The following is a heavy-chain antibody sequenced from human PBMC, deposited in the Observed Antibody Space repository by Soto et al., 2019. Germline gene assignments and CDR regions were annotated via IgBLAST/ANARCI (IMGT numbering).Heavy chain of an antibody. J-gene: IGHJ6*03. Sequence: QVQLQESGPGLVKPSETLSLTCIVSGGSVRSSRYYWGWIRQPPGKGLECIGTIYFSGKSYYNPSLKSRVAMSVDTSRNQFSLEVNSVAATDTATYYCARLDDSGLGSEYFYYMDVWGKGTTVTVSS. CDR2: IYFSGKS. D-gene: IGHD6-19*01. V-gene: IGHV4-39*01. CDR3: ARLDDSGLGSEYFYYMDV. CDR1: GGSVRSSRYY.